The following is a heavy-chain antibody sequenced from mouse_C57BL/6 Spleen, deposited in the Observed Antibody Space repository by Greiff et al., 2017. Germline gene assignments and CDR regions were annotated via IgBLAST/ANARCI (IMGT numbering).Heavy chain of an antibody. J-gene: IGHJ4*01. CDR1: GFNIKDYY. CDR2: IDPEDGET. CDR3: APYYYGNLYYAMDY. Sequence: EVQLKESGAELVKPGASVTLSCTASGFNIKDYYMHWVKQRTEQGLEWIGRIDPEDGETKYAPKFQGKVPITADTSSNTAYLQLSSLTSEDTAVDYCAPYYYGNLYYAMDYWGQGTSVTVSS. V-gene: IGHV14-2*01. D-gene: IGHD2-1*01.